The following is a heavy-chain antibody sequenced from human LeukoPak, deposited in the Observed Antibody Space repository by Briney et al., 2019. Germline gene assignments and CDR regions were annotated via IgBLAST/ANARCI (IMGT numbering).Heavy chain of an antibody. CDR1: GGPFSGYY. CDR3: ARTPSPNCSGGSCYRWFDP. D-gene: IGHD2-15*01. V-gene: IGHV4-34*01. CDR2: INHSGST. J-gene: IGHJ5*02. Sequence: TSETLSLTCAVYGGPFSGYYWSWIRQPPGKGLEWIGEINHSGSTNYNPSLKSRVTISVDTSKNQFSLKLSSVTAADTAVDYCARTPSPNCSGGSCYRWFDPWGQGTLVTVSS.